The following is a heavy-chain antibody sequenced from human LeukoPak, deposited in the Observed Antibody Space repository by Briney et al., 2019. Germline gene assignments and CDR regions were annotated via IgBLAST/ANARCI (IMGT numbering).Heavy chain of an antibody. Sequence: PGRSLRLSCAASGFTFSSYAMHWVRQAPGKGLEWVAVIWYDGSNKYYADSVKGRFTISRDNSKNTLYLQMNSLRAEDTAVYYCARGYDSSGYLERLDYWGQGTLVTVST. CDR1: GFTFSSYA. V-gene: IGHV3-33*08. CDR3: ARGYDSSGYLERLDY. CDR2: IWYDGSNK. D-gene: IGHD3-22*01. J-gene: IGHJ4*02.